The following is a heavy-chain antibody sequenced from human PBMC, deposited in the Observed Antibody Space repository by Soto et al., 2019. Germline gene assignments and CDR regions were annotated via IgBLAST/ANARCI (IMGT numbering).Heavy chain of an antibody. D-gene: IGHD3-10*01. J-gene: IGHJ5*02. CDR1: GFSLSTSGVG. CDR2: IYWNEDK. Sequence: QITLKESGPTLVNPTQTLTLTCTFSGFSLSTSGVGVGWIRQPPGKALEWLAVIYWNEDKHFSPSLKSRLTIXKDTSKNQVVLTLTNVHPVDTATYYCAHRCYWFGGEDWFDPWGPGTLVTVSS. CDR3: AHRCYWFGGEDWFDP. V-gene: IGHV2-5*01.